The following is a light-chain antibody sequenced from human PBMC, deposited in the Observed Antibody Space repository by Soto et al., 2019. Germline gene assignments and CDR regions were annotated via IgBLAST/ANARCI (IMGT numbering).Light chain of an antibody. CDR1: QSVSSN. V-gene: IGKV3-15*01. CDR3: QSYNYLPPLFT. CDR2: GAS. Sequence: EIVMTQSPATLSVSPGERATLSCRASQSVSSNLAGYQQKPGQAPRLLIYGASTRATGIPARFNGSGYGTRFTHTLCCLQSEDFSGFYWQSYNYLPPLFTFGPGTKVDIK. J-gene: IGKJ3*01.